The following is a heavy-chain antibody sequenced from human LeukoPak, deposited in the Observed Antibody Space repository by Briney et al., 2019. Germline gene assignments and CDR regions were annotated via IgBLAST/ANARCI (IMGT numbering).Heavy chain of an antibody. CDR1: GYTFTGYY. D-gene: IGHD1-26*01. CDR2: INPNSGGT. Sequence: ASVKVSCEASGYTFTGYYMHWVRQAPGQGLEWMGRINPNSGGTNYAQKFQGRVTMTRDTSISTAYMELSRLRSDDTAVYYCALGSTTGRHAFDIWGQGTMVTVSS. CDR3: ALGSTTGRHAFDI. V-gene: IGHV1-2*06. J-gene: IGHJ3*02.